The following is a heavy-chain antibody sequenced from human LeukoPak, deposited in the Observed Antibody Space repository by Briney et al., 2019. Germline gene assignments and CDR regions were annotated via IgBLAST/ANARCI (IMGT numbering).Heavy chain of an antibody. CDR1: GFTFSSYS. CDR3: ARDNPSITMIVVEDNDDAFDI. Sequence: KTGGSLRLSCAASGFTFSSYSMNWVRQAPGKGLEWVSSISSSSSYIYYADSVKGRFTISRDNAKNSLYLQMNSLRAEDTAVYYCARDNPSITMIVVEDNDDAFDIWGQGTMVTVSS. J-gene: IGHJ3*02. D-gene: IGHD3-22*01. CDR2: ISSSSSYI. V-gene: IGHV3-21*01.